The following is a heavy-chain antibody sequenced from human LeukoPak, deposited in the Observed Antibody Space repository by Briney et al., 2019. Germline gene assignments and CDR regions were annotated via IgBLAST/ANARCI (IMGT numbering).Heavy chain of an antibody. CDR1: GYIFVAYY. D-gene: IGHD1-26*01. CDR3: AGAAVSDFDN. J-gene: IGHJ4*02. V-gene: IGHV1-2*02. CDR2: INPKSGGA. Sequence: ASVKVSCKASGYIFVAYYVHWVRQAPGQGLEWMGCINPKSGGAIYAQNFQGRVTLTRDTSISTAYMELTRLTSDDTAVYYCAGAAVSDFDNWGQGTLVTVSS.